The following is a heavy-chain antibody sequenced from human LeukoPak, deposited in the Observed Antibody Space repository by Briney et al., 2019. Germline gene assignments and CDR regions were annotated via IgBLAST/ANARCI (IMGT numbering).Heavy chain of an antibody. D-gene: IGHD3-22*01. CDR3: ARVWSSGYTKDY. J-gene: IGHJ4*02. CDR1: GFTFSSYS. V-gene: IGHV3-48*04. Sequence: GGSLRLSCAASGFTFSSYSIDWVRQAPGKGLEWLSYISSSSSTIYYADSVKGRFTVSRDNAKNSVYLQMNSLRAEDTAVYYCARVWSSGYTKDYWGQGTLVTVSS. CDR2: ISSSSSTI.